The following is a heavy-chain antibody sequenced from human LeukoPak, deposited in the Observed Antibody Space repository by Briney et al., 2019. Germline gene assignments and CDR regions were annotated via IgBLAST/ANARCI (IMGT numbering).Heavy chain of an antibody. V-gene: IGHV3-7*01. J-gene: IGHJ4*02. Sequence: GGSLRLSCAASGFTFSSYWMSWVRQAPGKGLEWVAIIKQDGNEKYYVDSVKGRFTISRDNSKNTQYLQMNSLRAEDTAVYYCAKVRGTYLDYWGQGTLVTVSS. CDR2: IKQDGNEK. CDR1: GFTFSSYW. D-gene: IGHD3-10*01. CDR3: AKVRGTYLDY.